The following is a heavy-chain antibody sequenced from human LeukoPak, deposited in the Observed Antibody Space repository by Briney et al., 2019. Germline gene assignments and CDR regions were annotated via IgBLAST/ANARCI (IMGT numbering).Heavy chain of an antibody. D-gene: IGHD3-9*01. V-gene: IGHV1-18*01. CDR3: ARDGRFYDILTGYYKEQDY. CDR1: GYTFTSYG. J-gene: IGHJ4*02. Sequence: ASVTVSCKASGYTFTSYGISWVRQAPGQGLEWMGWISAYNGNTSYAQKLQGRVTMTTDTSTSTAYMELSSLTSDDTAGYYCARDGRFYDILTGYYKEQDYWGQGTLVTVSS. CDR2: ISAYNGNT.